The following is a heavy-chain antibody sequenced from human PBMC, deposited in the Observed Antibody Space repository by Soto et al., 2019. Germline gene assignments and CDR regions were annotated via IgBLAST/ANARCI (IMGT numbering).Heavy chain of an antibody. CDR2: IIPIFGTA. D-gene: IGHD6-13*01. V-gene: IGHV1-69*13. CDR3: ARATSGYSSSWGSPGLDY. J-gene: IGHJ4*02. CDR1: GGTFSSYA. Sequence: SVKVSCKASGGTFSSYAISWVRQAPGQGLEWMGGIIPIFGTANYAQKFQGRVTITADESTSTAYMELSSLRSEDTAVYYCARATSGYSSSWGSPGLDYWGQGTLVTVSS.